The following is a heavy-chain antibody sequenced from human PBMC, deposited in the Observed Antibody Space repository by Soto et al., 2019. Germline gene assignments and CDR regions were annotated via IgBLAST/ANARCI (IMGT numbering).Heavy chain of an antibody. CDR2: IYSGGST. V-gene: IGHV3-66*01. CDR1: GFTVSSNY. Sequence: GGSLRLSCAASGFTVSSNYMSWVRQAPGKGLEWVSVIYSGGSTYYADSVKGRFTISRDNSKNTLYLQMNSLRAEDTAVYYCARDRGIAVAGTGYWGQGTLVTVSS. CDR3: ARDRGIAVAGTGY. D-gene: IGHD6-19*01. J-gene: IGHJ4*02.